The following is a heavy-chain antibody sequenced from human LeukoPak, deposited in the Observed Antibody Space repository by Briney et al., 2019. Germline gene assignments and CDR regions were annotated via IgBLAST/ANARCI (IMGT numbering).Heavy chain of an antibody. Sequence: SETLSLTCTVSGGSISSSSYYWGWIRQPPGKGLEWIGSIYYSGSTYYNPSLKSRVTISVDTSKNQFSLNLSSVTAADTAVYYCARRLASSSDTFDYWGQGTLVTVSS. D-gene: IGHD4-11*01. CDR1: GGSISSSSYY. CDR3: ARRLASSSDTFDY. CDR2: IYYSGST. J-gene: IGHJ4*02. V-gene: IGHV4-39*01.